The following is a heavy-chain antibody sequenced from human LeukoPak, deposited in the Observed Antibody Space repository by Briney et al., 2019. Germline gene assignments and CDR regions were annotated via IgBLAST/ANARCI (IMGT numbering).Heavy chain of an antibody. CDR3: ASGYSYGLIDY. V-gene: IGHV4-34*01. J-gene: IGHJ4*02. Sequence: KSSETLSLTCAVYGGSFSGYYWSWIRQPPGKGLEWIGEINHSGSTNYNPSLKSRVTISVDTSKNQFSLKLSSVTAADTAVYYCASGYSYGLIDYWGQGTLVAVPS. D-gene: IGHD5-18*01. CDR1: GGSFSGYY. CDR2: INHSGST.